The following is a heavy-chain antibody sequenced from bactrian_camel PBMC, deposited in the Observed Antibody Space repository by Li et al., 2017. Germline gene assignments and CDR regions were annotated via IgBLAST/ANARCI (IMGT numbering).Heavy chain of an antibody. CDR1: GYFYSDYC. D-gene: IGHD6*01. V-gene: IGHV3S53*01. CDR3: AATKAYDNSWFLGKTQFTPGIR. J-gene: IGHJ4*01. CDR2: IDTDGST. Sequence: VQLVESGGGSVQAGGSLRLSCAASGYFYSDYCMGWFRQAPGKEREGVATIDTDGSTNYADSVKGRFTISKDNAKNTLYLQMNSLKPEDTAMYYCAATKAYDNSWFLGKTQFTPGIRWGQGTQVTV.